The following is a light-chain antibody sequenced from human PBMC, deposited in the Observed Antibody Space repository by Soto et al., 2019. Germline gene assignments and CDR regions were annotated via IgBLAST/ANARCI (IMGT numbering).Light chain of an antibody. CDR3: QRSYSTPPYT. CDR2: AAS. Sequence: DIQMTQSPSSLSASVGARVTITCRASQSISSYLNWYQQNPGKAPKLLIYAASSLQSGVPSRFSGSGSGTDFTLTISSLQPEDFATYHCQRSYSTPPYTFGPGTKVDIK. V-gene: IGKV1-39*01. CDR1: QSISSY. J-gene: IGKJ3*01.